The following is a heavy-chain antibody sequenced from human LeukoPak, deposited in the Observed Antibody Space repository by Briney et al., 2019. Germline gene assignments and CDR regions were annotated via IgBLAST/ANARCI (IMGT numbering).Heavy chain of an antibody. J-gene: IGHJ5*02. CDR3: ASYYGSGVNWFDP. V-gene: IGHV4-34*01. CDR2: INHSGST. D-gene: IGHD3-10*01. Sequence: SETLSLTCAVYGGSFSGYYWSWIRQPPGKGLEWIGEINHSGSTNYNPSLKSRVTISVDTSKNQFSLKLGSVTAADTAVYYCASYYGSGVNWFDPWGQGTLVTVSS. CDR1: GGSFSGYY.